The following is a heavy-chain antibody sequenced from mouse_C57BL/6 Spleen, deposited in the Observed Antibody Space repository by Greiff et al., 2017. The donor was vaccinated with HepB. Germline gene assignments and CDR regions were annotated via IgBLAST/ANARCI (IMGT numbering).Heavy chain of an antibody. Sequence: QVQLQQPGAELVKPGASVKLSCKASGYTFTSYWMQWVKQRPGQGLEWIGEIDPSDSYTNYNQKFKGKATLTVDTSSSTAYMQLSSLTSEDSAVYYCARGYYGSNYLDYWGQGTTLTVSS. CDR1: GYTFTSYW. CDR2: IDPSDSYT. CDR3: ARGYYGSNYLDY. D-gene: IGHD1-1*01. V-gene: IGHV1-50*01. J-gene: IGHJ2*01.